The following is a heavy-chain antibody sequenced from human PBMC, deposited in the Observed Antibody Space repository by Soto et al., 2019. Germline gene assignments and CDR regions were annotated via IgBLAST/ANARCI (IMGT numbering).Heavy chain of an antibody. CDR1: GFTFSSYA. CDR2: ISGSGGST. CDR3: AKSSNYYDSSGYYYPLYWYFDL. J-gene: IGHJ2*01. Sequence: EVQLLESGGGLVQPGGSLRLSCAASGFTFSSYAMSWVRQAPGKGLEWVSAISGSGGSTYYADSVKGRFTISRDNSKNTLYLQMNSLRAEDTAVYYCAKSSNYYDSSGYYYPLYWYFDLWGRGTLVTVSS. V-gene: IGHV3-23*01. D-gene: IGHD3-22*01.